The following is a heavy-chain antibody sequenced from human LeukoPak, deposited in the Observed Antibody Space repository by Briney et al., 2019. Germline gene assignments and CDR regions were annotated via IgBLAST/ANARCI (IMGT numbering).Heavy chain of an antibody. CDR3: AKKAEAYGDSVTQH. Sequence: GGSLRLSCAASGFTFSNYAMSWVRQAPGKGLEWVSVISDSGGRTYYADSVKGRCTISRDNSKNTLYLQMNSLRVDDTAVYYCAKKAEAYGDSVTQHWGQGTLVTVSS. CDR1: GFTFSNYA. D-gene: IGHD4-17*01. J-gene: IGHJ1*01. V-gene: IGHV3-23*01. CDR2: ISDSGGRT.